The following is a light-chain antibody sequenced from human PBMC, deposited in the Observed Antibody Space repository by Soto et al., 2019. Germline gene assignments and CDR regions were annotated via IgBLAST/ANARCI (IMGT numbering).Light chain of an antibody. CDR2: GAS. CDR3: QHYGSSRT. CDR1: QTVSSY. Sequence: EIVLTQSPGTLSLSPGERATLSWRASQTVSSYLAWYQQKPGQAPRLLIYGASSRATGIPERFSGSGSGTDFTLTISRLEPDDFAVYYCQHYGSSRTFGQGTKVDIK. J-gene: IGKJ1*01. V-gene: IGKV3-20*01.